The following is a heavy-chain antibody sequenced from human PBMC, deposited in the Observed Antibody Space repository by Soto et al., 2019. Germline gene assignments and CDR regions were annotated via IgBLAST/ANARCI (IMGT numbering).Heavy chain of an antibody. CDR1: GYTFTNYG. D-gene: IGHD6-19*01. CDR3: ARDGIEVPGTFDF. Sequence: QVQLVQSGAEVKKPGASVKVSCKSSGYTFTNYGINWVRQAPGQGLEWMGWIGTYSGNTNYAHKLQDRVTMTTDTSTSTAYMELKSLISDDTAVYFCARDGIEVPGTFDFWGQGTLVTVSS. V-gene: IGHV1-18*01. CDR2: IGTYSGNT. J-gene: IGHJ4*02.